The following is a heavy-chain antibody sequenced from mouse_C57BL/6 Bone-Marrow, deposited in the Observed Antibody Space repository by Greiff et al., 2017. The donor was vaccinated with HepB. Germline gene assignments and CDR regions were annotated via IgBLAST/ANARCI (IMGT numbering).Heavy chain of an antibody. V-gene: IGHV1-72*01. CDR2: IDPNSGGT. J-gene: IGHJ2*01. Sequence: VQLQQSGAELARPGASVKLSCKASGYTFTSYWMHWVKQRPGRGLEWIGRIDPNSGGTKYNEKFKSKATLTVDKPSSTAYMQLSSLTSEDSAVYYCARSITTVVNFDYWGQGTTLTVSS. D-gene: IGHD1-1*01. CDR3: ARSITTVVNFDY. CDR1: GYTFTSYW.